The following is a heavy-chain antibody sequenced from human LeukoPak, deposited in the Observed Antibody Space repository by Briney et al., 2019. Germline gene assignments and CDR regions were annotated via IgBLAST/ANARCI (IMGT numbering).Heavy chain of an antibody. CDR3: ARENGGPKLGIRGYFDY. CDR2: ITKSGDQT. D-gene: IGHD7-27*01. CDR1: GITFSNWA. V-gene: IGHV3-23*01. J-gene: IGHJ4*02. Sequence: GGSLRLSCVPSGITFSNWALSWVRQAPGKGLEWVSTITKSGDQTHYADSVKGRFTISRDNSKNTLYLQMNSLRAEDTAVYYCARENGGPKLGIRGYFDYWGQGTLVTVSS.